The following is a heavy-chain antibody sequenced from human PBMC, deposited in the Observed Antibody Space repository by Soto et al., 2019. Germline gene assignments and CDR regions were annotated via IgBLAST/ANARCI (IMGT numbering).Heavy chain of an antibody. Sequence: PGGSLRLSCAASGFTFSSYAMSWVRQAPGKGLEWVSAISGSGGSTYYADSVKGRFTISRDNSKNTLYLQMNSLRAEDTAVYYCAKAGPTVTAALRADYYYYYMDVWGKGTTVTVSS. CDR2: ISGSGGST. CDR3: AKAGPTVTAALRADYYYYYMDV. D-gene: IGHD6-13*01. V-gene: IGHV3-23*01. J-gene: IGHJ6*03. CDR1: GFTFSSYA.